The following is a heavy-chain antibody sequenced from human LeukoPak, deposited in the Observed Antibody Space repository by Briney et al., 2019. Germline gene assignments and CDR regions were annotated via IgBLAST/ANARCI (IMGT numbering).Heavy chain of an antibody. CDR3: ARDIIQSGFLDPDYYMDV. Sequence: SETLALTCTVSGGSISSYYWSWIRQPAGKGLEWIGRIYTSGSTNYNPSLKSRVTMSVDTSKNQFSLKLRSVTAADTAVYYCARDIIQSGFLDPDYYMDVWGKGTTVTVSS. CDR2: IYTSGST. CDR1: GGSISSYY. V-gene: IGHV4-4*07. J-gene: IGHJ6*03. D-gene: IGHD3/OR15-3a*01.